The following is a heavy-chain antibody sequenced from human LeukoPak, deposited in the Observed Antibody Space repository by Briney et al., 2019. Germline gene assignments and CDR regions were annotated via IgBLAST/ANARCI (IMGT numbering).Heavy chain of an antibody. CDR2: ISAYNGNT. Sequence: ASVKVSCKASGYTFTSYGISWVRQAPGQGLEWMGWISAYNGNTNYAQKLQGRVTMTTDTSTSTAYMELRSLRSDDTAVYYCARDPDAHISYDSSGSPMYYWGQGTLVTVSS. CDR1: GYTFTSYG. J-gene: IGHJ4*02. V-gene: IGHV1-18*01. CDR3: ARDPDAHISYDSSGSPMYY. D-gene: IGHD3-22*01.